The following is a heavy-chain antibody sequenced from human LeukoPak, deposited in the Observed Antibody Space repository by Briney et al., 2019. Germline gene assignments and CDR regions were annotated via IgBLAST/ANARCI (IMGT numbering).Heavy chain of an antibody. J-gene: IGHJ5*02. CDR2: INAGNGNT. Sequence: GASVKVSCKASGYTFTSYAMHWVRQAPGQRLEWMGWINAGNGNTKYSQEFQGRVTITRDKSTSTAYMELSSLRSEDTAVYYCARTLVVVAATAPYNWFDPWGQGTLVTVSS. V-gene: IGHV1-3*03. CDR3: ARTLVVVAATAPYNWFDP. D-gene: IGHD2-15*01. CDR1: GYTFTSYA.